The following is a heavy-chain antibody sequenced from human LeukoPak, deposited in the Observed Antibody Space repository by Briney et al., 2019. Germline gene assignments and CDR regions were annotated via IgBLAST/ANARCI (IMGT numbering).Heavy chain of an antibody. V-gene: IGHV3-23*01. CDR3: AKGWDGPDGTNDAFDI. D-gene: IGHD1-14*01. J-gene: IGHJ3*02. CDR2: ISGSGGST. Sequence: GGSLRLPCAASGFTFSSYAMSWVRQAPGKGLEWVSAISGSGGSTYYADSVKGRFTISRDNSKNTLYLQMNSLRAEDTAVYYCAKGWDGPDGTNDAFDIWGQGTMVTVSS. CDR1: GFTFSSYA.